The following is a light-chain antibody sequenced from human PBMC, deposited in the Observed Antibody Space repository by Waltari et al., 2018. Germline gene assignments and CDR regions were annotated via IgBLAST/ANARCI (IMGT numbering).Light chain of an antibody. CDR2: GAS. Sequence: EIVMTQSPATLSVSPGERATLSCRASQGVSSSLAWYQEKPGQAPRLLIYGASTRATGIPGRISGSGSGAEFTLTISSLQSEDSAVYYCQQYNAWPRTFSQGTKLEVK. CDR1: QGVSSS. J-gene: IGKJ1*01. CDR3: QQYNAWPRT. V-gene: IGKV3-15*01.